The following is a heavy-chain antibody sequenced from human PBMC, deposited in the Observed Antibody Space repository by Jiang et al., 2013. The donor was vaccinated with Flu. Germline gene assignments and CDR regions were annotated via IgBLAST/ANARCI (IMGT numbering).Heavy chain of an antibody. CDR2: IIPILDIT. V-gene: IGHV1-69*04. J-gene: IGHJ4*01. CDR1: GGPFNDFI. D-gene: IGHD3-22*01. CDR3: ARRVTYDDINYYFDY. Sequence: SGAEVKKPGSSVKVSCKASGGPFNDFIISWVRQAPGQGLEWMGRIIPILDITNYAQKFQGRVTITADKSTATASMELSSLRSEDTAMYYCARRVTYDDINYYFDY.